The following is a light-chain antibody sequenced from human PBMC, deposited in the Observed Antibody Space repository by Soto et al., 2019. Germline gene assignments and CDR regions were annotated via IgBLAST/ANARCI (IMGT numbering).Light chain of an antibody. CDR1: SSDVGGYKY. J-gene: IGLJ3*02. CDR3: SSYTSSSNWV. V-gene: IGLV2-14*01. CDR2: EVS. Sequence: QSALTQPASVSGSPGQSITISCTGTSSDVGGYKYVAWYQQHPGKAPKVMIYEVSNRPSGVSNRFSGSKSGNTASLTISGLQAEDEADYYCSSYTSSSNWVFGGGTKLTVL.